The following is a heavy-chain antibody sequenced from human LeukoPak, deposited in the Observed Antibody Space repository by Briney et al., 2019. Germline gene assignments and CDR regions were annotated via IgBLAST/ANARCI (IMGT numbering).Heavy chain of an antibody. CDR2: ISGSGDST. CDR1: GFTFSSYA. V-gene: IGHV3-23*01. CDR3: AKSPSTGVVVPAVIQLYFDY. Sequence: GGSLRLSCAASGFTFSSYAMSWVRQAPGKGLEWVSAISGSGDSTYYADSVKGRFTISRDNSKNTLYLQMNSLRAEDTAVYYCAKSPSTGVVVPAVIQLYFDYWGQGTLVTVSS. J-gene: IGHJ4*02. D-gene: IGHD2-2*01.